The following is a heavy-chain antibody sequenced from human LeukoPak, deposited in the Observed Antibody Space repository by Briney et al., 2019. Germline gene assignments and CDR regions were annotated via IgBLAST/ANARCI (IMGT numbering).Heavy chain of an antibody. J-gene: IGHJ4*02. V-gene: IGHV3-30*04. CDR3: ARDRAWNYFDY. D-gene: IGHD3-3*01. Sequence: GRSLRLSCAASGFTFSSYAMHWVRQAPGKGLEWVAVISYDGSNKYYADSVKGRFTISRDNSKNTLYLQMDSLRAEDTAVYYCARDRAWNYFDYWGQGTLVTVSS. CDR1: GFTFSSYA. CDR2: ISYDGSNK.